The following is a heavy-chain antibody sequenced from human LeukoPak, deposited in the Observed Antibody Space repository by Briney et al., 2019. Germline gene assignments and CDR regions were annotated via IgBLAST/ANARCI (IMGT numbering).Heavy chain of an antibody. CDR1: GFTFDDYA. V-gene: IGHV3-30*04. D-gene: IGHD2-2*01. CDR3: ARDSSTKCYGCLCDY. J-gene: IGHJ4*02. CDR2: ISYDGSAK. Sequence: GGSLRLSCAASGFTFDDYAMHWVRQAPGKGLEWVAVISYDGSAKYYADSVKGRFTISRDNSKNTLYLQMNSLRSEDTAVYYCARDSSTKCYGCLCDYWGQGTLVTVSS.